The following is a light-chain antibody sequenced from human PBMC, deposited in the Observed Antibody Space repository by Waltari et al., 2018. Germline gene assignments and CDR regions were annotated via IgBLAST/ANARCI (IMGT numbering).Light chain of an antibody. J-gene: IGKJ1*01. CDR2: KAS. CDR3: QQYDAYSRT. Sequence: IQMTQSPSTLSASVGDRITITCRASQDIRSWLAWYQQKPGKAPEPLIYKASTLHGGVPSRFSGSGSGTEFTFTISSLQPDDFATYYCQQYDAYSRTFGQGTKVEVK. V-gene: IGKV1-5*03. CDR1: QDIRSW.